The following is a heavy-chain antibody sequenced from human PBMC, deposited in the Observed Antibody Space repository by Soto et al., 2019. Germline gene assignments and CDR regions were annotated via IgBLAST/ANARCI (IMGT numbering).Heavy chain of an antibody. D-gene: IGHD2-2*01. J-gene: IGHJ4*02. Sequence: VGSLRLSCTVSGFAFNNYGINWVRQAPGKGLEWVSSISKSDYTYYSDSVKGRFTISRDNAKNSVSLQMNTLRVEDTAVYYCAREDSIIIPAVSDSWGQGTLVTVSS. V-gene: IGHV3-21*06. CDR3: AREDSIIIPAVSDS. CDR2: ISKSDYT. CDR1: GFAFNNYG.